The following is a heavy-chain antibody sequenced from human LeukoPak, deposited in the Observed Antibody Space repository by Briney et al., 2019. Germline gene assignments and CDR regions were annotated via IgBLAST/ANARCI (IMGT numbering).Heavy chain of an antibody. V-gene: IGHV3-30*18. CDR2: ISYDGSNK. D-gene: IGHD5-24*01. Sequence: GGSLRLSCAASGFTFSSYAMHWVRQAPGKGLEWVAVISYDGSNKYYADSVKGRFTISRDNSKNTLYLQMNSLRAEDTAVYYCAKGGDGHNLEYYYYGMDVWGQGTTVTVSS. CDR1: GFTFSSYA. CDR3: AKGGDGHNLEYYYYGMDV. J-gene: IGHJ6*02.